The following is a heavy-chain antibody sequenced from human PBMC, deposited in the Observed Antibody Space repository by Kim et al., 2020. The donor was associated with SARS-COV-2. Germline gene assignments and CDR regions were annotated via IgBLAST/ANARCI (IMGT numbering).Heavy chain of an antibody. J-gene: IGHJ3*02. V-gene: IGHV3-21*01. D-gene: IGHD3-16*01. CDR1: GFTFSSYS. Sequence: GGSLRLSCAASGFTFSSYSMNWVRQAPGKGLEWVSSISSSSSYIYYADSVKGRFTISRDNAKNSLYLQMNSLRAEDTAVYYCARDKRTQSNMIEDAFDIWGQGTMVTVSS. CDR3: ARDKRTQSNMIEDAFDI. CDR2: ISSSSSYI.